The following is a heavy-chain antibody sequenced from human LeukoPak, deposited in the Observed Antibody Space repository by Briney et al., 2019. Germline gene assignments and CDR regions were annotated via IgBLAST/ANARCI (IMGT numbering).Heavy chain of an antibody. J-gene: IGHJ2*01. D-gene: IGHD3-22*01. CDR3: ARVDYDSSDYYYWYFDL. CDR1: GFTFSSYS. CDR2: IKQDGSEK. V-gene: IGHV3-7*05. Sequence: GGSLRLSCAVSGFTFSSYSMSWVRQAPGKGLEWVANIKQDGSEKYYVDSLKGRFTISRDNAKNSLFLQMDSLRAEDTAVYYCARVDYDSSDYYYWYFDLWGRGTLVTVSS.